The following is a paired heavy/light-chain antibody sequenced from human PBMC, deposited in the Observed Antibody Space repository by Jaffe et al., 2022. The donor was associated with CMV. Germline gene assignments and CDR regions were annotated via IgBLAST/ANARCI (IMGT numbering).Heavy chain of an antibody. CDR2: INPNDESK. D-gene: IGHD6-13*01. Sequence: QVQLVQSGAEVKEPGASVKVSCQASGYTFSRYYIHWVRQAPGQGLEWMGIINPNDESKNYAQKFQGRVTLTRDTSTSTAYMDLSSLTSDDTAVYYCARSGSLQSSSWYVEGSDFDYWGQGTLVTVSS. CDR3: ARSGSLQSSSWYVEGSDFDY. J-gene: IGHJ4*02. CDR1: GYTFSRYY. V-gene: IGHV1-46*01.
Light chain of an antibody. V-gene: IGKV3-15*01. CDR2: GAY. J-gene: IGKJ1*01. Sequence: EIVMTQSPATLSVSPGERATLSCRASQSVTTYLAWYQQKPGQAPRLLIYGAYTRATGIPARFSGSGSGTEFTLTISSLQSEDYAVYYCQQYKNWPLTFGQGTKVEIK. CDR1: QSVTTY. CDR3: QQYKNWPLT.